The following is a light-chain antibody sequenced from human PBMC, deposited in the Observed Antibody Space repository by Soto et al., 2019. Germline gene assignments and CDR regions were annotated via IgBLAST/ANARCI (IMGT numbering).Light chain of an antibody. CDR1: KNDVGFYDF. Sequence: QSVLTQPPSASGSPGQSVTTSCTGTKNDVGFYDFVSWYQHHPGKAPRLIIYEVVQRPSGVPDRFSGSKSGNTASLTVSGLQAADEADYYCSSYTSSSTLFVFGTGTKVTVL. CDR2: EVV. CDR3: SSYTSSSTLFV. J-gene: IGLJ1*01. V-gene: IGLV2-8*01.